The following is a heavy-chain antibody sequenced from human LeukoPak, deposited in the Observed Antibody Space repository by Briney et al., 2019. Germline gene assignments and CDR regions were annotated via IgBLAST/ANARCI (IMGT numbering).Heavy chain of an antibody. D-gene: IGHD1-26*01. J-gene: IGHJ4*02. CDR3: AKGGSYFSRQFDY. CDR2: ISGSGGST. Sequence: GGSLRLSCAASGFTFSSYAMSWVRQAPGKGLEWVSAISGSGGSTYYADSVKGRLTISRDNSKNTLYLQMNSLRAEDTAVYYCAKGGSYFSRQFDYWGQGTLVTVSS. V-gene: IGHV3-23*01. CDR1: GFTFSSYA.